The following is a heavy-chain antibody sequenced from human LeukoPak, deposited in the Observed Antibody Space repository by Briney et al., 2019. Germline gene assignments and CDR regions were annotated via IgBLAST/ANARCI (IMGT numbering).Heavy chain of an antibody. CDR3: AREDHYGSGFDY. V-gene: IGHV3-66*01. CDR1: GFSVSSKY. J-gene: IGHJ4*02. Sequence: AGGSLRLSCAASGFSVSSKYMSWVRQAPGKGLDWVSVLYSGGTTYYADSVKGRFTISRDNSKNTLYLQMNSLRAEDTAVYYCAREDHYGSGFDYWGQGTLVTVSS. CDR2: LYSGGTT. D-gene: IGHD3-10*01.